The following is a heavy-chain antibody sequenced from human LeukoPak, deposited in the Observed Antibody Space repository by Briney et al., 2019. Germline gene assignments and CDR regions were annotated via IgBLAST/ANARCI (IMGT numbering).Heavy chain of an antibody. CDR3: AGGSSWYSWFDP. D-gene: IGHD6-13*01. J-gene: IGHJ5*02. CDR2: INHSGST. CDR1: GGSFSGYY. V-gene: IGHV4-34*01. Sequence: PSETLSLTCAVYGGSFSGYYWSWIRQPPGKGLEWIGEINHSGSTNYNPSLKSRVTISVDTSKSQFSLKLSSVTAADTAVYYCAGGSSWYSWFDPWGQGTLVTVSS.